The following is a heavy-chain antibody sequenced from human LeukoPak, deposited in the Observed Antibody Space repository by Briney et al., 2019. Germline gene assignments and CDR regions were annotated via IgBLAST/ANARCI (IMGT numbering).Heavy chain of an antibody. V-gene: IGHV3-30*03. CDR2: ISSDGTNK. J-gene: IGHJ1*01. CDR3: GTEGGARGVDTVRYEY. D-gene: IGHD2-8*02. CDR1: GFTFSGFG. Sequence: VGSLRLSCAASGFTFSGFGMHWVRQAPGKGLHWVAVISSDGTNKFYADSVAGRLTISRDNSKNTLHLQMTSLRPEDTAVYFCGTEGGARGVDTVRYEYWGQRTLVTVSS.